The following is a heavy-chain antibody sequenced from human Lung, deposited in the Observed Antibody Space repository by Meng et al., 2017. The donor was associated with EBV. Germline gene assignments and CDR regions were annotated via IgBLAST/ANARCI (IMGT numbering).Heavy chain of an antibody. CDR3: ARDRKHYGERGWFDP. J-gene: IGHJ5*02. V-gene: IGHV4-30-4*01. Sequence: QESGPGLLKPSPPLSLTSTVSGDSISSCEYFWSWIGQPPGKGLEWIGYIYYSGSTYSNASLKSRVTMSIDRSKNQFSLKLSSVTAADTAVYYCARDRKHYGERGWFDPWGEGTLVTVSS. CDR1: GDSISSCEYF. D-gene: IGHD4-17*01. CDR2: IYYSGST.